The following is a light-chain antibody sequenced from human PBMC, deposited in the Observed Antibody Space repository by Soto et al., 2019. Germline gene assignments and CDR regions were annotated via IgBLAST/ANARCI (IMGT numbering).Light chain of an antibody. V-gene: IGKV1-39*01. CDR3: QQGYSIPLT. CDR2: AAS. Sequence: DIQMTQSPTSLSASVGDRVTITCRASQSISSSLNWYQQKPVKAPKLLIYAASSLQSGVPSRFSGSGSGTDFTLTISSLQPEDFANYYCQQGYSIPLTFGGGTKVEIK. J-gene: IGKJ4*01. CDR1: QSISSS.